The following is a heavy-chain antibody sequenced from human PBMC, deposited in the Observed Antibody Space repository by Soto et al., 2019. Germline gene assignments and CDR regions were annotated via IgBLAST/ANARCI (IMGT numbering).Heavy chain of an antibody. D-gene: IGHD2-8*01. V-gene: IGHV3-23*01. CDR1: GFTFSTYS. J-gene: IGHJ3*02. Sequence: GGSLRLSCAASGFTFSTYSISWVRQAPGKGLEWVSAISGSGIDTFHADSVKGRFTISRDNSISTLFLQMNSLRTEDTAVYYCAHPRGYGVFDAYDIWG. CDR3: AHPRGYGVFDAYDI. CDR2: ISGSGIDT.